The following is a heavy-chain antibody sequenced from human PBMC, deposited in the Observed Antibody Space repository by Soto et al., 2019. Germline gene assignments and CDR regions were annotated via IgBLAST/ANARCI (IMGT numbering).Heavy chain of an antibody. J-gene: IGHJ5*02. CDR1: GGSISSGGYS. Sequence: SETLSLTCAVSGGSISSGGYSWSWIRQPPGKGLEWIGYIYHSGSTYYNPSLKSRVTISVDRSKNQFSLKLSSVTAADTAVYYCARVGTLLWFGELLLNWFDPWGQGTLVTVSS. CDR2: IYHSGST. D-gene: IGHD3-10*01. V-gene: IGHV4-30-2*01. CDR3: ARVGTLLWFGELLLNWFDP.